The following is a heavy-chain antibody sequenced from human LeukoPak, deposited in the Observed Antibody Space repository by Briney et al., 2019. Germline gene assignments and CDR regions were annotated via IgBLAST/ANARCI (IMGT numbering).Heavy chain of an antibody. V-gene: IGHV4-59*01. CDR2: IYYSGSI. CDR3: ASSLTQEGSGWYEGDY. CDR1: GGSISTYY. Sequence: SETLSLTCTVSGGSISTYYWSWIRQPPGKGLEWIGYIYYSGSINYNPSLKSRVTISVDTSKNQFSLKLSSVTAADTAVYYCASSLTQEGSGWYEGDYWGQGTLVTVSS. D-gene: IGHD6-19*01. J-gene: IGHJ4*02.